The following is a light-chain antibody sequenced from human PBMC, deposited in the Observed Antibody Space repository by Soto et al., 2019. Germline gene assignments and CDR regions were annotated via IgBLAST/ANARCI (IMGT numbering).Light chain of an antibody. CDR3: QQSYSTLWT. CDR1: QIISSY. Sequence: QMTQSPSSLSASVGDRVTITYRASQIISSYLDWYQQKPGKAPKLLIYAASSWQSGVPSRFSGSGSGTDFTLTISSLQPEDFATYYCQQSYSTLWTFGQGTKVDIK. J-gene: IGKJ1*01. CDR2: AAS. V-gene: IGKV1-39*01.